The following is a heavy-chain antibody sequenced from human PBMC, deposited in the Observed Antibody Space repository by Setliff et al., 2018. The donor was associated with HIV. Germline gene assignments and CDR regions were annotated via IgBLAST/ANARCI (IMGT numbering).Heavy chain of an antibody. J-gene: IGHJ4*02. V-gene: IGHV4-34*01. CDR3: ASDISPDDGYNRLHYFDY. D-gene: IGHD5-12*01. Sequence: SETLSLTCAVYGGSFSAYYWSWIRQPPGKGLEWIGEITHSGSANYNPSLKSRVTISVDTSKNQFSLRLNSVTAADTAVYYCASDISPDDGYNRLHYFDYWGQGTLVTVSS. CDR1: GGSFSAYY. CDR2: ITHSGSA.